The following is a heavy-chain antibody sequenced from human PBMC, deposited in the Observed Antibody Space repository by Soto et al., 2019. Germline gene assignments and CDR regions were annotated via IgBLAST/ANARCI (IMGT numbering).Heavy chain of an antibody. CDR1: GYTLTELS. V-gene: IGHV1-24*01. J-gene: IGHJ6*02. Sequence: ASVKVSCKVSGYTLTELSMHWVRQAPGKGLEWMGGFDPEDGETIYAQKFQGRVTMTEDTSTDTAYMELSSLKTEDTAVYYCTSLLQYSRLLWYGMDVWGQGTTVTVSS. CDR2: FDPEDGET. D-gene: IGHD6-6*01. CDR3: TSLLQYSRLLWYGMDV.